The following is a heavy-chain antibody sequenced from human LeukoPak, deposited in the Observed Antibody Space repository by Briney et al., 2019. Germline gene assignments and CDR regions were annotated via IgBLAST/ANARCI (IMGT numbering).Heavy chain of an antibody. CDR1: GGTLSSYA. V-gene: IGHV1-69*13. CDR3: ARGRCSGGSCYRRDYYYYYMDV. D-gene: IGHD2-15*01. J-gene: IGHJ6*03. CDR2: IIPIFGTA. Sequence: SVKVSCKASGGTLSSYAISWVRQAPGQGLEWMGGIIPIFGTANYAQKFQGRVTITADESTSTAYMELSSLRSEDTAVYYCARGRCSGGSCYRRDYYYYYMDVWGKGTTVTVSS.